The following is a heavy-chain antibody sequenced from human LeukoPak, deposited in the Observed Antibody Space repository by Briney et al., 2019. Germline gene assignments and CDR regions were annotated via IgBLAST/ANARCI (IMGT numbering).Heavy chain of an antibody. CDR2: ISSNGGRT. V-gene: IGHV3-64D*09. Sequence: GGSLRLSCSASGFTFSTFAMHWVRQAPGKGLEYVSAISSNGGRTYYADSVRGRFIISRDNSKNTLYLEMSRLRPEDTAVYYCAEVGGISAMDSWGQGTLVTVSS. D-gene: IGHD3-10*01. CDR1: GFTFSTFA. CDR3: AEVGGISAMDS. J-gene: IGHJ4*02.